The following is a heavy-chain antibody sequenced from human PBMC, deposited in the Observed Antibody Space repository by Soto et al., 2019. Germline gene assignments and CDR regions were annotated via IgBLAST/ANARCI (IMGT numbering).Heavy chain of an antibody. Sequence: QVQLVESGGGVVQPGRSLRLSCAASGFTFSSYAMHWVRQAPGKGLEWVAVISYDGSNKYYADSVKGRFIISRDNSKNTLYLQMNSLRAEDTAVYYCARVRDQLLFYYYYGMDVWGQGTTVTVSS. D-gene: IGHD2-2*01. V-gene: IGHV3-30-3*01. CDR3: ARVRDQLLFYYYYGMDV. CDR1: GFTFSSYA. J-gene: IGHJ6*02. CDR2: ISYDGSNK.